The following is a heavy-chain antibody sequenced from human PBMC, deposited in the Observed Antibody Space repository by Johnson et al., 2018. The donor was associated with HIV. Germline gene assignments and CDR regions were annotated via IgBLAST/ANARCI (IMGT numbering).Heavy chain of an antibody. Sequence: VQLVESGGDLVQPGGSLRLSCAASGFTFSSYAMHWVRQAPGKGLQWVAFIQYDESHKYYADSVKGRFIIFRDNSKNLTNLQMNGLSDEDTADYYCVRDQGSGWPTNAFDIWGRGTRVTVSS. D-gene: IGHD6-19*01. V-gene: IGHV3-30*02. CDR3: VRDQGSGWPTNAFDI. J-gene: IGHJ3*02. CDR2: IQYDESHK. CDR1: GFTFSSYA.